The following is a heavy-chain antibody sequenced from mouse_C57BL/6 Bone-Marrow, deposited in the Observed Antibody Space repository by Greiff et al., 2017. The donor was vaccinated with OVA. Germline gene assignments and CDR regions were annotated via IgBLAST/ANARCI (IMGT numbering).Heavy chain of an antibody. Sequence: QVQLQQSGAELARPGASVKLSCKASGYTFTSYGISWVKQRTGQGLEWIGEIYPRSGNTYYNEKFKGKATLTADKSSSTAYMELRSLTSEDSAVYFCARYGELSFAYWGQGTLTVSA. V-gene: IGHV1-81*01. D-gene: IGHD1-1*01. J-gene: IGHJ3*01. CDR2: IYPRSGNT. CDR1: GYTFTSYG. CDR3: ARYGELSFAY.